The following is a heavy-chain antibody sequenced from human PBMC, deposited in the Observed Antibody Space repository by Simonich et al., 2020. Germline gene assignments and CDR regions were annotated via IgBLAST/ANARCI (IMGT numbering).Heavy chain of an antibody. J-gene: IGHJ4*02. CDR3: ARKRFLEWFFDY. D-gene: IGHD3-3*01. CDR1: GFTFISYR. CDR2: ISSRCSYI. Sequence: EVQLVESGGGLVKPGGSLRLSCAASGFTFISYRMNWVRQAPGKGLRWGASISSRCSYIYYADSVKGRFTISRDNAKNSLYLQMNSLRAEDTAVYYCARKRFLEWFFDYWGQGTLVTVSS. V-gene: IGHV3-21*01.